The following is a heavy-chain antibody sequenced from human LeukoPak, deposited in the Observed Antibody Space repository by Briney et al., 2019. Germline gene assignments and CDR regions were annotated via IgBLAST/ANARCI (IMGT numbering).Heavy chain of an antibody. J-gene: IGHJ4*02. D-gene: IGHD3-10*01. CDR2: IYYSGTT. CDR3: ARLVIRYGSGSYYYYFDY. CDR1: GDSINSRNYY. Sequence: PSETLSLTCSISGDSINSRNYYWGWIRQPPGRGLEWIGSIYYSGTTYPNPPLKSRVTISVDTSKNQFSLKLSSVTAADTAVYYCARLVIRYGSGSYYYYFDYWGQGTLVTVSS. V-gene: IGHV4-39*01.